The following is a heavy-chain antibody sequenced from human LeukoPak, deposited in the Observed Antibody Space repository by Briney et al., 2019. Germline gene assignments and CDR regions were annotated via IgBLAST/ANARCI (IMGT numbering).Heavy chain of an antibody. Sequence: SETLSLTCAVYGGSFSGYYWSWIRQPPGKGLEWIGEINHSGSTNYNPSLKSRVTISVGTSKNQFSLKLSSVTAADTAVYYCARHAYYDFWSGYRYNWFDPWGQGTLVTVSS. CDR2: INHSGST. D-gene: IGHD3-3*01. V-gene: IGHV4-34*01. CDR3: ARHAYYDFWSGYRYNWFDP. CDR1: GGSFSGYY. J-gene: IGHJ5*02.